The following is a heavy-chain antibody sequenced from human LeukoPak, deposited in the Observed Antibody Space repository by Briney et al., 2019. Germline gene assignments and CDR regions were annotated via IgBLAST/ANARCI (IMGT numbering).Heavy chain of an antibody. V-gene: IGHV3-30*04. J-gene: IGHJ4*02. D-gene: IGHD3-16*02. CDR2: ISYDGSNK. Sequence: GGSLRLSCAASGFTFSSYAMHWVRQAPGKGLEWVAVISYDGSNKYYADSVKGRFTISRDNSKNTLYLQMNSLRAEDTAVYYCARGGQITFGGVIVMAPFFDYWGQGTLSPSPQ. CDR3: ARGGQITFGGVIVMAPFFDY. CDR1: GFTFSSYA.